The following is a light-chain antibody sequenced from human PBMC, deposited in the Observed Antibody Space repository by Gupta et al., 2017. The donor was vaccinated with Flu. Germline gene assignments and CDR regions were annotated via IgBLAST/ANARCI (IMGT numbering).Light chain of an antibody. J-gene: IGKJ2*01. V-gene: IGKV3-20*01. CDR1: QSVSSSY. Sequence: ATLSCRATQSVSSSYLAWYQQKPGQAPRLVISGTSSRATGIPDRFSGSRSGTEFTLTISRLEPEDFALYFCQQYSSSPPMYSFGQGTKLEIK. CDR2: GTS. CDR3: QQYSSSPPMYS.